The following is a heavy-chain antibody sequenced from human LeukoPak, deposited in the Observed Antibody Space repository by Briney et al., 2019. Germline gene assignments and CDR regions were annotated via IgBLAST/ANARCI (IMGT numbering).Heavy chain of an antibody. D-gene: IGHD6-13*01. V-gene: IGHV1-46*01. Sequence: GASVKVSCKASGYTFTSYYMHWVRQAPGRGLEWMGIINPSGGSKTYAQKFQGRVTMNRDTSTNTVYMELSSLRSAEDTAGYYCASNIAAAGYYFDNWGQGTLVTVSS. J-gene: IGHJ4*02. CDR2: INPSGGSK. CDR1: GYTFTSYY. CDR3: ASNIAAAGYYFDN.